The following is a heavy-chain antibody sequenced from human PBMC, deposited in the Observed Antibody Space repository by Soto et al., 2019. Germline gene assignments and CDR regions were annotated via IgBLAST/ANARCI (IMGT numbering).Heavy chain of an antibody. CDR1: GDSVSRYY. D-gene: IGHD3-10*01. V-gene: IGHV4-59*02. CDR2: IYNSGST. CDR3: ARAPTYSYGSGTPYYFYAMDV. Sequence: SETLSLTCTVSGDSVSRYYWNWIRQPPGKGLEWIGYIYNSGSTDYNPSLKSRVTISVDTSKNQFSLTLTSVTAADTAVYYCARAPTYSYGSGTPYYFYAMDVWGQGTTVTVSS. J-gene: IGHJ6*02.